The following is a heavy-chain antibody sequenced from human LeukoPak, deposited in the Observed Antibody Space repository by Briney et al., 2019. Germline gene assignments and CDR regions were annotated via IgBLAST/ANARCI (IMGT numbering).Heavy chain of an antibody. CDR2: IYYSGST. V-gene: IGHV4-39*01. CDR1: GGSISSSSYY. D-gene: IGHD1-1*01. J-gene: IGHJ4*02. Sequence: SETLSLTCTVSGGSISSSSYYWGWIRQPPGKGLEWIGSIYYSGSTYYNPSLKSRVTISVDTSKNQFSLELSSVSAADTAVYYCASLREGTANYYWGQGTLVTVSS. CDR3: ASLREGTANYY.